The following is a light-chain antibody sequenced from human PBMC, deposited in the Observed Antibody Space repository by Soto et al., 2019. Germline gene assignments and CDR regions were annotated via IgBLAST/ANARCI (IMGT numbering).Light chain of an antibody. CDR1: QNIDSW. CDR2: DAS. Sequence: DIQVTQSPSTLSASVGDRVTISCRASQNIDSWLAWYQQKPGKVPKLLIYDASSLESGVPSRFSGSGSGTEFTLTISSLQPDDFATYYCQQYNSYPYSFGPGTKVDIK. CDR3: QQYNSYPYS. V-gene: IGKV1-5*01. J-gene: IGKJ3*01.